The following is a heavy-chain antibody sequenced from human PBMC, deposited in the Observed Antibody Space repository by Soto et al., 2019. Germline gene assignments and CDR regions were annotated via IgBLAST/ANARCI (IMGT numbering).Heavy chain of an antibody. J-gene: IGHJ1*01. Sequence: PGGSLRLSCAASGFTFSSYAMSWVRQAPGKGLEWVSAISGSGGSTYYADSVKGRFTISRDNSKNTLYLQMNSLRAEDTAVYYCANSPDGLPYCTNGVCYSKGRYFQHWGQGTLVTVS. CDR2: ISGSGGST. CDR1: GFTFSSYA. V-gene: IGHV3-23*01. D-gene: IGHD2-8*01. CDR3: ANSPDGLPYCTNGVCYSKGRYFQH.